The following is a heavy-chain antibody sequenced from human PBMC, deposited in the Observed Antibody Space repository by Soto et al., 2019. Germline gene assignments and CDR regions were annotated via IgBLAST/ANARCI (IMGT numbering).Heavy chain of an antibody. D-gene: IGHD6-19*01. J-gene: IGHJ4*02. Sequence: SETLSLTCSVSAGSLSNYYWTWIRQSPGMGLEWIGEIYHTGSTKYNPSLKSRVAISVDMSKNQFSLTLSSVTPADTAVYYCARGGRGSGLYFLYYFDLWGQGTLVTVSS. CDR3: ARGGRGSGLYFLYYFDL. CDR1: AGSLSNYY. V-gene: IGHV4-59*01. CDR2: IYHTGST.